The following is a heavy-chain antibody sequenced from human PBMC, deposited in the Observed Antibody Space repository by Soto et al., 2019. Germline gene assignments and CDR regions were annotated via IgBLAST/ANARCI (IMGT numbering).Heavy chain of an antibody. J-gene: IGHJ6*02. CDR1: GYTFTSYA. CDR2: INAGNGNT. CDR3: ARLAAADIYYYYGMDV. Sequence: ASVKVSCKASGYTFTSYAMHWVRQAPGQRLEWMGWINAGNGNTKYSQKFQGRVTITRDTSASTAYMELSSLRSEDTAVYYCARLAAADIYYYYGMDVWGQGTTVTVSS. D-gene: IGHD6-13*01. V-gene: IGHV1-3*01.